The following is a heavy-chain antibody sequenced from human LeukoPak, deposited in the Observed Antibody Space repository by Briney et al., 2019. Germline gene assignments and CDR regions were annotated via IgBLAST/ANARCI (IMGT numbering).Heavy chain of an antibody. J-gene: IGHJ4*02. V-gene: IGHV3-13*01. CDR1: GFTFSSYD. CDR3: ARGSYYDSSGYPPDY. CDR2: IGTAGDT. D-gene: IGHD3-22*01. Sequence: GGSLRLSCAASGFTFSSYDMHWVRQPTGKGLEWVSAIGTAGDTYYPGSVKGRFTISRENAKNSLYLQMNSLRAGDTAVYYCARGSYYDSSGYPPDYWGQGTLVTVSS.